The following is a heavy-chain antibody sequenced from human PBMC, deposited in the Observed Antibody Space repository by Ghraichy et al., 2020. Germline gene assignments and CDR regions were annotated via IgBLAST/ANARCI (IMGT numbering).Heavy chain of an antibody. CDR1: GGSIRRYY. Sequence: SETLSLTCTVSGGSIRRYYWSWIRQPAGKGLEWIGRIYISGSINYNPSLKSRVTMSLDTFKNQFSLKLSSGTAADTAVYYCASTYFDFWSDSSGYGMDVWGQGTTVTVSS. CDR3: ASTYFDFWSDSSGYGMDV. D-gene: IGHD3-3*01. J-gene: IGHJ6*02. V-gene: IGHV4-4*07. CDR2: IYISGSI.